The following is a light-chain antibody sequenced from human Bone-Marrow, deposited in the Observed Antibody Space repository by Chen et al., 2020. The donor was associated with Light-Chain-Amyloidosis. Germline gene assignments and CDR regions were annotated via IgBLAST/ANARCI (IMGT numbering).Light chain of an antibody. Sequence: SYELTQPPSVSVSPGQTARITCSGDDLPTKYAYWYQQKPGQAPVLVIHRCTERPSGISERFSGSSAGTTATLTISGVQAEDEADYHCQSADSSGTYEVIFGGGTKLTVL. CDR2: RCT. V-gene: IGLV3-25*03. CDR1: DLPTKY. J-gene: IGLJ2*01. CDR3: QSADSSGTYEVI.